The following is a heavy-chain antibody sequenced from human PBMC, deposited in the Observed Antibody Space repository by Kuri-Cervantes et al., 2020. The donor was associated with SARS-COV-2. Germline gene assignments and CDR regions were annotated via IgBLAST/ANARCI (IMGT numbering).Heavy chain of an antibody. CDR2: ISSSSSYI. J-gene: IGHJ4*02. CDR1: GFSFSSYG. Sequence: GGSLRLSCAASGFSFSSYGMNWVRQAPGKGLEWVSSISSSSSYIYYADSVKGRFTISRDNAKNSLYLQMNSLRAEDTAVYYCARGFKQSNGVDYWGQGTLVTVSS. D-gene: IGHD2-8*01. CDR3: ARGFKQSNGVDY. V-gene: IGHV3-21*01.